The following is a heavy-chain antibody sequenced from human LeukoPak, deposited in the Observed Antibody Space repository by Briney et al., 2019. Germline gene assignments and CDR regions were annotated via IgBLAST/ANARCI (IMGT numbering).Heavy chain of an antibody. D-gene: IGHD6-19*01. CDR2: TYYRSKWYN. Sequence: SQTLSLTCAISGDSFSSNSAAWNWIRQSPSRGLEWLGRTYYRSKWYNDYAVSVKSLITINPDTSKNQFSLQLNSVTPEDTAVYYCAREGSGWNYYYYYMDVWGKGTTVTISS. J-gene: IGHJ6*03. V-gene: IGHV6-1*01. CDR3: AREGSGWNYYYYYMDV. CDR1: GDSFSSNSAA.